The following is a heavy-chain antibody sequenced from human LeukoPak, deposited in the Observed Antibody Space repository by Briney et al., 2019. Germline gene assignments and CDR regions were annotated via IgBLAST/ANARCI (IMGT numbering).Heavy chain of an antibody. Sequence: GGSLRLSCAASGFTVSSNYMSWVRQAPGKGLEWVSVIYSGGSKYYADSVKGRFTISRDNSKNTLYLQMNSLRAEDTAVYYCAREKMVVVAAAPPYYYMDVWGKGTTVTVSS. J-gene: IGHJ6*03. CDR1: GFTVSSNY. D-gene: IGHD2-15*01. CDR3: AREKMVVVAAAPPYYYMDV. CDR2: IYSGGSK. V-gene: IGHV3-53*01.